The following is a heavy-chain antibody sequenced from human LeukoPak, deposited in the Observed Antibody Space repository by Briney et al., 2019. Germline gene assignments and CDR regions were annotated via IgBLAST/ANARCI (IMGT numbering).Heavy chain of an antibody. CDR3: ARIPGYCSGGSCYRGPGDWFDP. CDR2: IYHSGST. Sequence: SETLSLTCTVSGHSISSGYYWGWIRQPPGKGLEWIGSIYHSGSTNYNPSLKSRVTISVDTSKNQFSLKLSSVTAADTAVYYCARIPGYCSGGSCYRGPGDWFDPWGQGTLVTVSS. J-gene: IGHJ5*02. CDR1: GHSISSGYY. V-gene: IGHV4-38-2*02. D-gene: IGHD2-15*01.